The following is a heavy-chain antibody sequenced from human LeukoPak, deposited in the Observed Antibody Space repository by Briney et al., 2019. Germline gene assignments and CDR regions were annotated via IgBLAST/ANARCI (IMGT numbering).Heavy chain of an antibody. Sequence: ASVKVSCKASGYTFTGYYMHWVRQAPVQGLDWMGSINPNSGGPTYAQKFQGRVTMTRDTSISTAYMELSRLRSDDTAVYYCARGFVEYYDFWSGYYGDYYYGMDVWGQGTTVTVSS. CDR2: INPNSGGP. CDR1: GYTFTGYY. J-gene: IGHJ6*02. D-gene: IGHD3-3*01. CDR3: ARGFVEYYDFWSGYYGDYYYGMDV. V-gene: IGHV1-2*02.